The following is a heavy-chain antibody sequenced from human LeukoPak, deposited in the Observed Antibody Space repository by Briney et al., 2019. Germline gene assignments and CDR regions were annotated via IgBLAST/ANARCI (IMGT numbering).Heavy chain of an antibody. D-gene: IGHD3-22*01. Sequence: SETLSLTCTVSGDSISNYYWSWIRQTPGKGLEWIGYIHTSGSTYCNPSLKSRVTISVDTSKNQFSLKLSSVTAADTAVYFCARGYYDTSAYSNPFDFWGQGTLVTVSS. CDR2: IHTSGST. CDR3: ARGYYDTSAYSNPFDF. CDR1: GDSISNYY. J-gene: IGHJ4*02. V-gene: IGHV4-4*09.